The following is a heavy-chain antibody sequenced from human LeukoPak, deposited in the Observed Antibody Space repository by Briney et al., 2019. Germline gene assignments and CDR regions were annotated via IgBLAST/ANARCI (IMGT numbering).Heavy chain of an antibody. CDR2: IYYSGTT. Sequence: SSETLSLTCTVSGGSISSYYWSWIRQPPGEGLEWIGYIYYSGTTNYNPSLKSRVTISVDTSKNQFSLKLSSVTAADTAVYYCARGAYIAAAQYGYWGQGTLVTVSS. V-gene: IGHV4-59*01. J-gene: IGHJ4*02. CDR3: ARGAYIAAAQYGY. CDR1: GGSISSYY. D-gene: IGHD6-13*01.